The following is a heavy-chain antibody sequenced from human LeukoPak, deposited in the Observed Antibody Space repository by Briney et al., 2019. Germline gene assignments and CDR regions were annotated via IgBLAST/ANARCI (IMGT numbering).Heavy chain of an antibody. J-gene: IGHJ4*02. V-gene: IGHV3-30*02. Sequence: GGSLRLSCAASGFTFSSYGMHWVRQAPGKGLEWVAFIRYDGSNKYYADSVKGRFTISRDNSKNTLYLQMNSLRAEDTAVYYCAKEGRIVGATTPHFDYWGRGTLVTVSS. CDR2: IRYDGSNK. D-gene: IGHD1-26*01. CDR1: GFTFSSYG. CDR3: AKEGRIVGATTPHFDY.